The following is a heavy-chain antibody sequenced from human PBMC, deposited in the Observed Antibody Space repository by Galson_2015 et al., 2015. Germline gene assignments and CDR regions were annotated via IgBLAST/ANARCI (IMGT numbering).Heavy chain of an antibody. CDR1: GDSVSSNSAA. J-gene: IGHJ4*01. CDR2: TYYRSKWYN. CDR3: ARDQTSYCTSTTCYPLIGIGSDY. V-gene: IGHV6-1*01. D-gene: IGHD2-2*01. Sequence: AISGDSVSSNSAAWNWIRQSPSRGLEWLGRTYYRSKWYNDYAVSVKSRITINPDTSKNQFSLQLNSVTPEDTAVYYCARDQTSYCTSTTCYPLIGIGSDYWGHGTLLTVSS.